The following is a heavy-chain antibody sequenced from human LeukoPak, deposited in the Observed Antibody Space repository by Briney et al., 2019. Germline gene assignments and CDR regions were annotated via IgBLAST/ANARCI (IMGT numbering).Heavy chain of an antibody. CDR1: GGSISSYY. CDR2: IYYSGST. V-gene: IGHV4-59*01. J-gene: IGHJ1*01. Sequence: SETLSLTCTVSGGSISSYYWSWIRQPPGKGLEWIGYIYYSGSTNYNPSLRSRVTISVDTSKDQFSLKLSSVTAADTAVYYCAGHDSSGTYFQHWGQGTLVTVSS. D-gene: IGHD3-22*01. CDR3: AGHDSSGTYFQH.